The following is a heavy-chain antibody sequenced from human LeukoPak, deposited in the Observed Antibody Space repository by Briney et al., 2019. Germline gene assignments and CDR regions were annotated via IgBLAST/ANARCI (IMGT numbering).Heavy chain of an antibody. D-gene: IGHD3-22*01. CDR1: GYSFTGYY. V-gene: IGHV1-2*02. J-gene: IGHJ4*02. CDR3: ARGQLTYYYDSSGMGY. Sequence: GASVKVSCKASGYSFTGYYMHWVRQAPGQGLEWMGWINPNSGDTKYAQKFQGRVTMTRDTSISTAYMELSRLRSDDTAVYYCARGQLTYYYDSSGMGYWGQGTLVTVSS. CDR2: INPNSGDT.